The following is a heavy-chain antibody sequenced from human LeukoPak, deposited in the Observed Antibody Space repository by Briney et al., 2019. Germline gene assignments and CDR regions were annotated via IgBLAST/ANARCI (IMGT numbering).Heavy chain of an antibody. J-gene: IGHJ4*02. V-gene: IGHV4-59*08. D-gene: IGHD5-24*01. Sequence: SETLSLTCTVSGGSISSYYWSWIGQPPGKGLEWIGYIYYSGSTNYNPSLKSRVTISVDTSKNQLSLKLRSVTAADTAVYYCARGGRDGYTLYPLDYWGQGTLVTVSS. CDR3: ARGGRDGYTLYPLDY. CDR2: IYYSGST. CDR1: GGSISSYY.